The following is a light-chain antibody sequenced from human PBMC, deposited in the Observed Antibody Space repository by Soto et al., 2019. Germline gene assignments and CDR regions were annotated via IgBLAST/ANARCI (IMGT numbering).Light chain of an antibody. Sequence: EIVMTHSPATLSVSPGERATLSCRASQSVSSNLAWYQQKPGQAPRLLIYGASTRATGTPARFSGSGSGTKFTLTISSLQSEDFAVYYCQQYNNWPRTFGQGTKV. CDR3: QQYNNWPRT. V-gene: IGKV3-15*01. CDR1: QSVSSN. CDR2: GAS. J-gene: IGKJ1*01.